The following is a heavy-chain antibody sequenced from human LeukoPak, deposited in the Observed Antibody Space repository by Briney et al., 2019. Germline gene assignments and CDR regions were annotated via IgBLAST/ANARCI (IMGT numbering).Heavy chain of an antibody. J-gene: IGHJ3*02. CDR3: ARDSPCCSGGSCYCDAFDI. D-gene: IGHD2-15*01. CDR2: IYYSGST. CDR1: GGSISSSSYY. Sequence: SETLSLTCTVSGGSISSSSYYWGWIRQPPGKGLEWIGSIYYSGSTYYNPSLKSRVTISVDTPKNQFSLKLSSVTAADTAVYYCARDSPCCSGGSCYCDAFDIWGQGTMVTVSS. V-gene: IGHV4-39*02.